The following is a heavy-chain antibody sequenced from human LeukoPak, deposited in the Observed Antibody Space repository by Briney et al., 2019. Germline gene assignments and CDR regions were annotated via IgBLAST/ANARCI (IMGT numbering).Heavy chain of an antibody. CDR2: TYYRSKWYN. D-gene: IGHD7-27*01. J-gene: IGHJ4*02. CDR3: VREDWGSGFY. Sequence: SQTLSLTCVISGDSVSSNSVAWNWIRQSPSRGLDWLTRTYYRSKWYNEYAISVKSRITINPDTSKNQLSLQLNSVTPEDMAVYYCVREDWGSGFYWGQGTQVTVSS. V-gene: IGHV6-1*01. CDR1: GDSVSSNSVA.